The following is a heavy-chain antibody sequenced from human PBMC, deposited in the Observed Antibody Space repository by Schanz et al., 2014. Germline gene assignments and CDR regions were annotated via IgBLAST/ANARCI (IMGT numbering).Heavy chain of an antibody. CDR2: ISGSGGST. V-gene: IGHV3-23*01. Sequence: EVQLLESGGGLVQPGGSLRLSCAASGFNFNNFAMTWVRQAPGKGLEWVIVISGSGGSTYYADSVKGRFTISRDNSKNTVYLQMNSLRAEDTAVYYCARPALWFGDNCFDPWGQGTLVTVYS. CDR1: GFNFNNFA. J-gene: IGHJ5*02. D-gene: IGHD3-10*01. CDR3: ARPALWFGDNCFDP.